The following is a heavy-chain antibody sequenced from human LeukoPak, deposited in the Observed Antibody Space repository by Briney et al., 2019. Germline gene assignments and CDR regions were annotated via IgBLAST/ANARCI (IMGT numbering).Heavy chain of an antibody. CDR2: INNDGSTT. CDR3: AIGGTYGSGS. J-gene: IGHJ4*02. V-gene: IGHV3-74*01. Sequence: PGGSLRLSCAASGFTYARTWMHRVRQAPGKGLEWVSLINNDGSTTNYADSVKGRFTISRDNAKNTVYLQMNSLRAEDAAVYHCAIGGTYGSGSWGQGTLVTVSS. D-gene: IGHD3-10*01. CDR1: GFTYARTW.